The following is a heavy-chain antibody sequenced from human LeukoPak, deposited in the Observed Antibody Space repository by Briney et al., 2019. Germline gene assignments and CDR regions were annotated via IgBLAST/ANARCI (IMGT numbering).Heavy chain of an antibody. Sequence: GGSLRLSCAASGFTFSSYSMNWVRQAPGKGLEWVSSVSSSSYIYYADSVKGRFTISRDNAKNSLYLQMNSLRAEDTAVYYCARDGVFIGYCSGGSCLFDYWGQGTLVTVSS. D-gene: IGHD2-15*01. CDR3: ARDGVFIGYCSGGSCLFDY. CDR1: GFTFSSYS. V-gene: IGHV3-21*01. J-gene: IGHJ4*02. CDR2: VSSSSYI.